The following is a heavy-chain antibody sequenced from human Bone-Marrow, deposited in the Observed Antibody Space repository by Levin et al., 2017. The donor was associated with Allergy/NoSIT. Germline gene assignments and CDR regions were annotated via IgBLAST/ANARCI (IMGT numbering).Heavy chain of an antibody. D-gene: IGHD3-10*01. CDR1: GASISTGAYS. CDR3: ARALLGFREPLVNAFDL. CDR2: VFPSGST. V-gene: IGHV4-61*02. J-gene: IGHJ3*01. Sequence: SETLSLTCAVSGASISTGAYSWNWIRQSGGSRLEWIGRVFPSGSTHYNPSLKSRLTISVDTSKNQFSLRLSSVTAADTAVYYCARALLGFREPLVNAFDLWGQGTMVTVSS.